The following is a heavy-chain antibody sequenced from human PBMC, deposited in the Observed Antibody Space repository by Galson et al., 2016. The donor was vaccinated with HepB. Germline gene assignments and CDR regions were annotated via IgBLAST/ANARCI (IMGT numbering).Heavy chain of an antibody. V-gene: IGHV3-23*01. D-gene: IGHD2-2*01. J-gene: IGHJ4*02. Sequence: SLRLSCAASGFTFSNYAMNWVRQAPGKGLEWVSAISGRGGSTFYAESVKGRFTISRDNSRNTLYLQMNSLRAEDTAVYYCASACSSATCYGDFDYWGQGTLVTVSS. CDR1: GFTFSNYA. CDR3: ASACSSATCYGDFDY. CDR2: ISGRGGST.